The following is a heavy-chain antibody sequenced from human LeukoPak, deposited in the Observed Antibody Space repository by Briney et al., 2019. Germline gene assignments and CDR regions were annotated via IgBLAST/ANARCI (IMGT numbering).Heavy chain of an antibody. J-gene: IGHJ4*02. D-gene: IGHD3-3*01. V-gene: IGHV1-2*02. Sequence: ASVKVSCKASGYTFTGYYMHWLRQAPGQGLEWMGWINPNSGGTNYAQKFQGRVTMTRDTSISTAYMELSRLRSDGTAVYYCARDLGLRFLEWLFDYWGQGTLVTVSS. CDR1: GYTFTGYY. CDR3: ARDLGLRFLEWLFDY. CDR2: INPNSGGT.